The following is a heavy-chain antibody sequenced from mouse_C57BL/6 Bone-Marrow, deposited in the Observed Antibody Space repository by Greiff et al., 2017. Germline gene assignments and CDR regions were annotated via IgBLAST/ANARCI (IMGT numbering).Heavy chain of an antibody. CDR1: GYTFTDYY. CDR2: INPNNGGT. D-gene: IGHD1-1*01. J-gene: IGHJ4*01. CDR3: AKGGYSYGSRENAMDY. Sequence: VQLQQSGPELVKPGASVKISCKASGYTFTDYYMNWVKQSHGKSLEWIGDINPNNGGTSYNQKFKSKATLAVAKSSSTAYMELCSLTSEDSAVYYGAKGGYSYGSRENAMDYWGQGTSVTVSS. V-gene: IGHV1-26*01.